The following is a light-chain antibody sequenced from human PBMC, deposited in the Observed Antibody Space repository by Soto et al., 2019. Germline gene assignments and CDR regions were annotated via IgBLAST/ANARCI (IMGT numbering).Light chain of an antibody. CDR3: QQYNSYSRT. Sequence: DIQMTQSPSTRSASVGDRVTITCRASQSISSWLAWYQQKPGKAPKLLIYDASSLESGVPSRFSGSGSGTEFTLTISSLQPDDFATYYCQQYNSYSRTLGQGTKVDIK. J-gene: IGKJ1*01. V-gene: IGKV1-5*01. CDR1: QSISSW. CDR2: DAS.